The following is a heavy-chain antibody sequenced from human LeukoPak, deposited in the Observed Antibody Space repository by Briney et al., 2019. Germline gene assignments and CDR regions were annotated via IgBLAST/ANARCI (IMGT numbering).Heavy chain of an antibody. D-gene: IGHD3-10*01. CDR3: TRSDGYGLVGI. Sequence: PSETLSLACTVSGVSISSGSNYWGWIRQPPGKTLDWIGSIYSSGSTYYNSSLKSRVIILIDTSKNHFPLTLSSVTAADTAEYYCTRSDGYGLVGIWGQGTMVTVSS. J-gene: IGHJ3*01. V-gene: IGHV4-39*06. CDR2: IYSSGST. CDR1: GVSISSGSNY.